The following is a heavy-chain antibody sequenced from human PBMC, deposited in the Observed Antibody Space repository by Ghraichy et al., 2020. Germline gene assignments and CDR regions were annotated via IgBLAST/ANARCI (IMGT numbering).Heavy chain of an antibody. J-gene: IGHJ5*02. V-gene: IGHV3-33*01. CDR3: ASGTSGVAHGFDP. D-gene: IGHD3-10*01. Sequence: GGSLRLSCAASGFTFSNYGMHWVRQAPGKGLEWVAVIWYDGSNKYYADSVKGRFTISRDNSKNTLYLQMNSLRAEDTAVYYCASGTSGVAHGFDPWGQGTLVTVSS. CDR2: IWYDGSNK. CDR1: GFTFSNYG.